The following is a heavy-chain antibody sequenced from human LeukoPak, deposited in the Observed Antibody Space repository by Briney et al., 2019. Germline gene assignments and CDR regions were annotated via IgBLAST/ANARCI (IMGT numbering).Heavy chain of an antibody. J-gene: IGHJ4*02. CDR2: IIPIFGTA. D-gene: IGHD2-2*01. CDR1: GGTFSSYA. V-gene: IGHV1-69*05. Sequence: SVKVSCKASGGTFSSYAISWVRQAPGQGLEWMGGIIPIFGTANYAQKFQGRVTITTDESTSTAYMELSSLRSEDTAVYYCARGYCSSTSCCGPFDYWGQGTLVTVSS. CDR3: ARGYCSSTSCCGPFDY.